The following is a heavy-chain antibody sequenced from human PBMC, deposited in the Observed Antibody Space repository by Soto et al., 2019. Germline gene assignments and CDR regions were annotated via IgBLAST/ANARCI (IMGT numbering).Heavy chain of an antibody. J-gene: IGHJ4*02. CDR3: AIRGYSYGRDYFDY. D-gene: IGHD5-18*01. CDR2: ISAYNGNT. CDR1: GYTFTSYG. V-gene: IGHV1-18*01. Sequence: ASVKVSCKASGYTFTSYGISWVRQARGQGLEWMGWISAYNGNTNYAQKLQGRVTMTTDTSTSTAYMELRSLRSDDTAVYYCAIRGYSYGRDYFDYWGQGTLVTVSS.